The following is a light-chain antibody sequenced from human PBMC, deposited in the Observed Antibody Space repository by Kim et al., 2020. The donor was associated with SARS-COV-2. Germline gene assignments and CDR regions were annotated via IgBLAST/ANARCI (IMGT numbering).Light chain of an antibody. CDR3: NSRDSSGNPRWV. Sequence: SSELTQDPAVSVALGQTVRITCQGDSLRIYYASWYQQKPGQAPVLVIYGKNNRPSGIPDRFSGSSSGNTASLTITGAQAEDEADYYCNSRDSSGNPRWVFGGGTQLTVL. J-gene: IGLJ3*02. CDR2: GKN. CDR1: SLRIYY. V-gene: IGLV3-19*01.